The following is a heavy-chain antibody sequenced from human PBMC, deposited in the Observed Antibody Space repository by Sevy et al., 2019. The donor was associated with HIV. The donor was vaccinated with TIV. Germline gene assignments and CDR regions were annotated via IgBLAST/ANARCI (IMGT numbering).Heavy chain of an antibody. CDR3: ARELSGDPRLDY. D-gene: IGHD3-10*01. V-gene: IGHV4-61*02. CDR1: GGSISSGSYY. J-gene: IGHJ4*02. CDR2: IYTSGST. Sequence: SETLSLTCTVSGGSISSGSYYWSWIRQPAGKGLEWIGRIYTSGSTNYNPSLKSRVTISVDTSKNQFSLKRSSVTAADTAVYYCARELSGDPRLDYWGQGTLVTVSS.